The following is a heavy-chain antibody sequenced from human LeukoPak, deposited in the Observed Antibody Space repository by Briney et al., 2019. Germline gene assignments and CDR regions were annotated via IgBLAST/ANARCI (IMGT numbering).Heavy chain of an antibody. CDR2: INPNSGGT. J-gene: IGHJ4*02. Sequence: ASVKVSCKASGYTSTGYYMHWVRQAPGQGLEWMGWINPNSGGTNYAQKFQGRVTMTRDTSISTAYMELSRLRSDDTAVYYCARDRTYYDFWSGSDYWGQGTLVTVSS. D-gene: IGHD3-3*01. V-gene: IGHV1-2*02. CDR1: GYTSTGYY. CDR3: ARDRTYYDFWSGSDY.